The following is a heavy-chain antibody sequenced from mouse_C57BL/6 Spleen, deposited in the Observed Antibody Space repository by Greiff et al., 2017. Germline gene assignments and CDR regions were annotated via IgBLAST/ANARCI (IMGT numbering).Heavy chain of an antibody. V-gene: IGHV2-2*01. D-gene: IGHD2-5*01. Sequence: VKLVESGPGLVQPSQSLSITCTVSGFSLTSYGVHWVRQSPGKGLEWLGVIWSGGSTDYNAAFISRLSISKDNSKSQVFFKMNSLQADDTAIYYCARNINSNYVGNFFNYWGQGTTLTVSS. CDR3: ARNINSNYVGNFFNY. J-gene: IGHJ2*01. CDR2: IWSGGST. CDR1: GFSLTSYG.